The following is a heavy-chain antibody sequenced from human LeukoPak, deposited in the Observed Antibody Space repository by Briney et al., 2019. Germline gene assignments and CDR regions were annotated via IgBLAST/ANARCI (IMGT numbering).Heavy chain of an antibody. CDR2: IYYSGNT. CDR1: GGSISNYY. D-gene: IGHD1-26*01. V-gene: IGHV4-59*12. J-gene: IGHJ3*02. Sequence: SETLSLTCSVSGGSISNYYWSWIRQPPGKGLEWIGYIYYSGNTNYNPSLKSRVTISVDTSKNQFSLKLSSVTAADTAVYYCARVPVRYIGSYPGFAFDIWGQGTMVTVSS. CDR3: ARVPVRYIGSYPGFAFDI.